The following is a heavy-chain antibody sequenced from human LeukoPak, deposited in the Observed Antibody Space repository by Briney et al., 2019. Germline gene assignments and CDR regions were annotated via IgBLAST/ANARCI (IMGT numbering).Heavy chain of an antibody. Sequence: GGSLRLSCTTSGFTFGDYAFSWVRQAPGKGLEWVGFIRSTFYGGTAEYAASVQGRFTISRDDSKNIVYLQMTSLKTDDTAVYYCSRDQATVEVYSDYHQYIMDVWGKGTTVAVSS. CDR1: GFTFGDYA. V-gene: IGHV3-49*04. CDR2: IRSTFYGGTA. D-gene: IGHD4-11*01. J-gene: IGHJ6*03. CDR3: SRDQATVEVYSDYHQYIMDV.